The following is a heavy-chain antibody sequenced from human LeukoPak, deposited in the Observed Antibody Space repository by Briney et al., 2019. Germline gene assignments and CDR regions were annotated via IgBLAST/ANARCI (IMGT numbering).Heavy chain of an antibody. CDR2: IYYSGNT. V-gene: IGHV4-39*01. CDR3: ARLRSDSSSWYLAY. D-gene: IGHD6-13*01. Sequence: SETLSLTCTVSGGSISSSSYYWGWIRQPPGKGLEWIGSIYYSGNTYYNQSLKSRVTISVDTSKNQFSLKLSSVTAADTAVYYCARLRSDSSSWYLAYWGQGTLVTVSS. CDR1: GGSISSSSYY. J-gene: IGHJ4*02.